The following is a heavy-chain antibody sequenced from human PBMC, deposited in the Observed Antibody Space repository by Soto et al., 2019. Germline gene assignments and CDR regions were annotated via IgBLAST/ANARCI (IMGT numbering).Heavy chain of an antibody. CDR2: ISYDGSNK. Sequence: PGGSLRLSCSASGFTFSSYGMHWVRQAPGKGLEWVAVISYDGSNKYYADSVKGRFTISRDNSKNTLYLQMNSLRAEDTAVYYCANGIGYYYDSSGLVHDAFDIWDQGTMVTVSS. D-gene: IGHD3-22*01. CDR1: GFTFSSYG. CDR3: ANGIGYYYDSSGLVHDAFDI. J-gene: IGHJ3*02. V-gene: IGHV3-30*18.